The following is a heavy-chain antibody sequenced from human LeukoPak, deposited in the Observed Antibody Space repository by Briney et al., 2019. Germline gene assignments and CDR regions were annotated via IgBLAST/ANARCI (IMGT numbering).Heavy chain of an antibody. D-gene: IGHD3-16*02. J-gene: IGHJ4*02. V-gene: IGHV1-46*03. CDR2: INPSGGST. CDR1: GYTFTSYY. CDR3: AREMITFGGVIAGGPGY. Sequence: WASVKVSCKASGYTFTSYYMHWVRQAPGQGLEWMGIINPSGGSTSYAQKFQGRVTMTRDTSTSTVYMELSSLRSEDTAVYYCAREMITFGGVIAGGPGYWGQGTLVTVSS.